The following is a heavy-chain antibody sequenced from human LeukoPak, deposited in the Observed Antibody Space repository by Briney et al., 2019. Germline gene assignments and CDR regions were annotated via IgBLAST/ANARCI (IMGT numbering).Heavy chain of an antibody. V-gene: IGHV3-73*01. J-gene: IGHJ4*02. CDR2: IRSIANSYAT. CDR1: RFTFSGSA. D-gene: IGHD3-16*02. CDR3: TSMGKNDYVWGSYRQFDY. Sequence: GGSLKLSCAASRFTFSGSALHWVSQASGKGLEWVGRIRSIANSYATAYAASVKGRFTISRDDSKNTAYLQMNSLKTEDTAVYYCTSMGKNDYVWGSYRQFDYWGQGTLVTVSS.